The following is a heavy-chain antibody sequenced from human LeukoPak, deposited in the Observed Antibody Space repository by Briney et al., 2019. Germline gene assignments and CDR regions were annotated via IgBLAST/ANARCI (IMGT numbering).Heavy chain of an antibody. CDR2: MNPNNGNT. Sequence: ASVRVSCKASGYTFTSYDMNWVRQATGQGLEWMGWMNPNNGNTDYAQKFQGRVTMPRNTSISTAYMELSSLRSEDTAVYYCARASGWYSSGWPLGLDWGQGTLVPVSS. V-gene: IGHV1-8*01. CDR3: ARASGWYSSGWPLGLD. J-gene: IGHJ4*02. D-gene: IGHD6-19*01. CDR1: GYTFTSYD.